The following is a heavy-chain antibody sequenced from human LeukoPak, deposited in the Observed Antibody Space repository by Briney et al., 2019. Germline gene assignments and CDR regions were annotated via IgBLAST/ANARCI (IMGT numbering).Heavy chain of an antibody. V-gene: IGHV3-66*01. D-gene: IGHD6-19*01. Sequence: PGGSLRLSCAASGFTVSSNYMSWVRQASGKGLEWVSVIYSGGTTYYADSVKGRLTISRDNSKNTLFLQMNSLRVEDTAVYYCARDRYSSGRYYFDYWGQGTLVTVSS. CDR3: ARDRYSSGRYYFDY. CDR1: GFTVSSNY. J-gene: IGHJ4*02. CDR2: IYSGGTT.